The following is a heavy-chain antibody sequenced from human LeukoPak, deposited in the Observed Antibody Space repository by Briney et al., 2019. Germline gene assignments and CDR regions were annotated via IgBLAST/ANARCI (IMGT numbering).Heavy chain of an antibody. J-gene: IGHJ4*02. CDR1: GYTFTGYY. D-gene: IGHD3-22*01. Sequence: ASVKVSCTASGYTFTGYYMHWVRQAPGQGLEWMGWINPNSGGTNYAQKFQGRVTMTRDTSISTAYMELSRLRSDDTAVYYCARPYDSSGFYFDYWGQGTLVTVSS. V-gene: IGHV1-2*02. CDR2: INPNSGGT. CDR3: ARPYDSSGFYFDY.